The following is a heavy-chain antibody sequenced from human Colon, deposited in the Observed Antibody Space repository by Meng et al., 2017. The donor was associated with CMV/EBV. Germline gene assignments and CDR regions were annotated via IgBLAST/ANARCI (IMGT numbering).Heavy chain of an antibody. CDR2: ISDSAPAAGT. CDR3: AKDGDRKDDY. Sequence: AGSLRLSCAASGFTFSNFPMSWVRQSPGKGLEWVSSISDSAPAAGTHYTDAVQGRFTLSRDDSKSTLSLHMNSLRAEDSAGYDCAKDGDRKDDYWGQGTLVTVSS. J-gene: IGHJ4*02. CDR1: GFTFSNFP. V-gene: IGHV3-23*01. D-gene: IGHD3-3*01.